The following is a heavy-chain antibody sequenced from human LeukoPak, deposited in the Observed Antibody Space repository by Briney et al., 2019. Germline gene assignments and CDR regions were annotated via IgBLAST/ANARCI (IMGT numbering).Heavy chain of an antibody. V-gene: IGHV3-7*01. D-gene: IGHD2-2*01. CDR2: IKLDGSEK. CDR3: ARNAPLDY. Sequence: GGSLRLSCAASGFTFSNSWMSWVRQAPGKGLEGLPFIKLDGSEKYYVDSVKGRFIVSRDNAKESLYLQMNILRVEDTAVYYCARNAPLDYWGQGTLVTVSS. J-gene: IGHJ4*02. CDR1: GFTFSNSW.